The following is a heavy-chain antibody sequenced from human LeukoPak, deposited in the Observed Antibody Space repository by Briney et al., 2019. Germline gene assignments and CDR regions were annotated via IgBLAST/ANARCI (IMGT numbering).Heavy chain of an antibody. CDR1: GGSISSYY. J-gene: IGHJ4*02. D-gene: IGHD2-15*01. CDR3: ARVSSGVYFDY. CDR2: IYYSGST. Sequence: SETLSLTCTVSGGSISSYYWSWIRQPPGKGLELIGYIYYSGSTNYNPSLKSRVTISVDTSKNQFSLKLSSVAAADTAVYYCARVSSGVYFDYWGQGTLVTVSS. V-gene: IGHV4-59*01.